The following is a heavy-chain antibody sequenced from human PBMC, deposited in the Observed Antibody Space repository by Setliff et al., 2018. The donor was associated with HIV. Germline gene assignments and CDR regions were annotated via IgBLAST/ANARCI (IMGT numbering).Heavy chain of an antibody. CDR2: ISPFDDTT. V-gene: IGHV1-2*02. J-gene: IGHJ4*02. D-gene: IGHD3-22*01. Sequence: ASVKVSCKTFGYYFNIDYLHWVRQAPGQRLEWMGIISPFDDTTNYAQKFQGRVTMTRDTSISTAYMELSRLRSDDTAVYYCARDYYDSSGYIFFPGLPDYWGQGTLVTVSS. CDR3: ARDYYDSSGYIFFPGLPDY. CDR1: GYYFNIDY.